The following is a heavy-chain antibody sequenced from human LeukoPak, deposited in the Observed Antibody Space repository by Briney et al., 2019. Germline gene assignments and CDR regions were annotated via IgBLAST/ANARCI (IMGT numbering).Heavy chain of an antibody. J-gene: IGHJ4*02. D-gene: IGHD3-16*01. CDR2: ISAYNGNT. CDR1: GYTFTSYG. V-gene: IGHV1-18*01. CDR3: ARKDYIWGSYPLDY. Sequence: ASVKVSCKASGYTFTSYGISWVRQAPGQGLEWMGWISAYNGNTNYAQKLQGRVTMTRDTSISTAYMELSRLRSDDTAVYYCARKDYIWGSYPLDYWGQGTLVTVSS.